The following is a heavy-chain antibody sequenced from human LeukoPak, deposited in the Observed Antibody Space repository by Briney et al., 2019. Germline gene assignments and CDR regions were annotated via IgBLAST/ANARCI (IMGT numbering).Heavy chain of an antibody. CDR2: IYYSGST. CDR1: GGSTSSNYY. Sequence: SETLSLTCTVSGGSTSSNYYWGWIRPPPGKDLEWIGSIYYSGSTYYNPSLKSRVTISVDTSKNQFSLKLSSVTAADTAVYYCARDRPVYCSSTSCSNWFDPWGQGTLVTVSS. CDR3: ARDRPVYCSSTSCSNWFDP. J-gene: IGHJ5*02. V-gene: IGHV4-39*02. D-gene: IGHD2-2*01.